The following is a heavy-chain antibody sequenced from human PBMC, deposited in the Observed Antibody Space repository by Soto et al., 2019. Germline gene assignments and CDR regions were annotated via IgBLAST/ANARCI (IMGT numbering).Heavy chain of an antibody. CDR1: GFTFSSYA. CDR2: ISGSGGST. D-gene: IGHD1-26*01. Sequence: EVQLLESGGGLVQPGGSLRLSCAASGFTFSSYAMSWVRQAPGKGLEWVSAISGSGGSTYYADSVKGRFTISRDNSKNTLYLQLTSLRAEDTAVYYCAKVVQVSELLGVDYWGQGTLVTVSS. V-gene: IGHV3-23*01. CDR3: AKVVQVSELLGVDY. J-gene: IGHJ4*02.